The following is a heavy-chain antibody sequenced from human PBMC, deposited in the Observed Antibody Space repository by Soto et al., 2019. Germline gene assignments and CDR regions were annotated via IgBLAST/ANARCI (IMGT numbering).Heavy chain of an antibody. J-gene: IGHJ3*02. CDR3: ARVWGGAFDI. Sequence: SQTLSLTCGISGDSVSSNNAAWNWIRQSPSRGLEWLGRTYYRSKWYNDYAVSVKSRITINPDTSKNQFSLKLSSVTAADTAVYYCARVWGGAFDIWGQGTMVTVSS. CDR1: GDSVSSNNAA. CDR2: TYYRSKWYN. V-gene: IGHV6-1*01. D-gene: IGHD3-10*01.